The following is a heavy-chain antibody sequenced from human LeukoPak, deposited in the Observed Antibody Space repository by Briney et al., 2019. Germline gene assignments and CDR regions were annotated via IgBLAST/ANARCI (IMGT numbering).Heavy chain of an antibody. D-gene: IGHD3-22*01. CDR2: IYTSGST. Sequence: PSETLSLTCTVSRGSISTYYWSWLRQPAGKGLEWIGRIYTSGSTDYNPSLKSRVTVSVDTSKNQFSLKLSSVTAADTAVYYCAREGYYYDSSGYYYVDYWGQGTLVTVSS. V-gene: IGHV4-4*07. CDR1: RGSISTYY. CDR3: AREGYYYDSSGYYYVDY. J-gene: IGHJ4*02.